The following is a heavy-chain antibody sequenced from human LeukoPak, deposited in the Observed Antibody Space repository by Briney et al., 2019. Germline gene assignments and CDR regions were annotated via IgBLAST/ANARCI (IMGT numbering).Heavy chain of an antibody. CDR2: INHSGST. CDR3: ATGVRGVIEY. J-gene: IGHJ4*02. Sequence: PSETLSLTCAVYGGSFSGYYWSWIRQPPGKGLEWIGEINHSGSTNYNPSLKSRVTISVDTSKNQFSLKLSSVTAADTAVYYCATGVRGVIEYWGQGTLVTVSS. D-gene: IGHD3-10*01. V-gene: IGHV4-34*01. CDR1: GGSFSGYY.